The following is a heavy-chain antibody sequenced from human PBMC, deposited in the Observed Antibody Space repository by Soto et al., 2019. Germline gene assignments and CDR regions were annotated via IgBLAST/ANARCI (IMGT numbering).Heavy chain of an antibody. Sequence: SETHSLTCTVSGGSIISYYWIWTRQPPGKGLEWIGYIYYSGSTNYNPSLKSRVTISVDTSKNQFSLKLSSVTAADTAVYYCARSPMGLLIRYYCDYWVQGTLVTVSS. D-gene: IGHD2-21*02. V-gene: IGHV4-59*12. J-gene: IGHJ4*02. CDR1: GGSIISYY. CDR2: IYYSGST. CDR3: ARSPMGLLIRYYCDY.